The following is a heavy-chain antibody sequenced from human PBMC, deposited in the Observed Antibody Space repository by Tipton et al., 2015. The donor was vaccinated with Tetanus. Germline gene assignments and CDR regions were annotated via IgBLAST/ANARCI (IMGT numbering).Heavy chain of an antibody. CDR1: GGSFGHYY. Sequence: LRLSCVVYGGSFGHYYWSWIRQPPGKGLEWIGEINHSGSTNYNPSLKSRVIISVDTSKNQFSLRLNSVTAADTAVYYCARGKDSSNYYMDFDYWGQGTLVTVSS. D-gene: IGHD3-22*01. CDR2: INHSGST. V-gene: IGHV4-34*01. J-gene: IGHJ4*02. CDR3: ARGKDSSNYYMDFDY.